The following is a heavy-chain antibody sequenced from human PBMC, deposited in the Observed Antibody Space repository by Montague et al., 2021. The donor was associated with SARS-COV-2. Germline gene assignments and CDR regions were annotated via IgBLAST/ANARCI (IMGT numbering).Heavy chain of an antibody. CDR3: ARGYYDILTGYLDAFDV. CDR1: GFSLSTSGMC. CDR2: IDWDDDK. Sequence: LALVKPTQTLTLTCTFSGFSLSTSGMCVSWIRQPPGKVLEWLARIDWDDDKYYSTSLKTRLTISKDTSKNQVVLTMTNMDPVDTATYYCARGYYDILTGYLDAFDVWGQGTMVTVSS. J-gene: IGHJ3*01. D-gene: IGHD3-9*01. V-gene: IGHV2-70*11.